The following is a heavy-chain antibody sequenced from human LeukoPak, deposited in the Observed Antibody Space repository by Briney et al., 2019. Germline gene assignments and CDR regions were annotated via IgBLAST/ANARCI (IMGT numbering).Heavy chain of an antibody. CDR2: ISSSSSYI. J-gene: IGHJ4*02. CDR3: ARGGYGDRIDY. V-gene: IGHV3-21*04. CDR1: GFTFSSYS. Sequence: TGGSLRLSCAASGFTFSSYSMNWVRQAPGKGLEWVSSISSSSSYIYYADSVKGRFTISRDNAKNSLYLQMNSLRAEDTAVYYCARGGYGDRIDYWGQGTLVSVSS. D-gene: IGHD4-17*01.